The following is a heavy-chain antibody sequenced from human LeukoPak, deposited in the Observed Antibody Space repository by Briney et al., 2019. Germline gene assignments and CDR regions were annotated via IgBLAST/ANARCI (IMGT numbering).Heavy chain of an antibody. CDR2: IKQDGSEK. Sequence: GGSLRLSCAASGFTFSSYWMSWVRQAPGKWLEWVANIKQDGSEKYYVDSVKGRFTISRDNAKNSMYLQMNSLRAEDTAVYYCAREDTIAVAGRGFDYWGQGTLVTVSS. V-gene: IGHV3-7*03. CDR3: AREDTIAVAGRGFDY. D-gene: IGHD6-19*01. CDR1: GFTFSSYW. J-gene: IGHJ4*02.